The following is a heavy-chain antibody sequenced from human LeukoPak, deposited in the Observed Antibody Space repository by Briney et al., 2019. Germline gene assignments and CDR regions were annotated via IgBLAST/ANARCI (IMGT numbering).Heavy chain of an antibody. CDR3: ARDRDSSGLRDFDL. V-gene: IGHV4-59*01. J-gene: IGHJ2*01. CDR1: GGSINSYY. D-gene: IGHD3-22*01. CDR2: IYYSGNT. Sequence: PSETLSLTCTVSGGSINSYYWSWFGQPPGKGLRWIGYIYYSGNTNYNLSLKSRVSISIDTSKNQLSLQLSSVTDADTAVYYCARDRDSSGLRDFDLWGRGTLVTVSA.